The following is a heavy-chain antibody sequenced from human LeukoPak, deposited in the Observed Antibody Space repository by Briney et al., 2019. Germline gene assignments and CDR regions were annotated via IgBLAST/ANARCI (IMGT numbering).Heavy chain of an antibody. CDR2: ISRSGSTK. CDR3: ARVLRYCSGGNCYSGGLGYMDV. D-gene: IGHD2-15*01. Sequence: GGSLRLSCAASGFTFSDYNMRCIRQAPGKGLEWVSSISRSGSTKYYADSVKGRFTISRDNAKNSLFLQMNSLRAEDTAVYYCARVLRYCSGGNCYSGGLGYMDVWGKGTTVTISS. CDR1: GFTFSDYN. V-gene: IGHV3-11*01. J-gene: IGHJ6*03.